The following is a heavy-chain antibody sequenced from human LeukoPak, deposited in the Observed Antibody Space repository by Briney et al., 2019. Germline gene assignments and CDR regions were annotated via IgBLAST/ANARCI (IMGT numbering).Heavy chain of an antibody. CDR1: GGTFNNSA. D-gene: IGHD3-22*01. Sequence: SVKVSCKTSGGTFNNSAISWVRQAPGQGLEWMGGIIPIFGTANYAQKFQGRVTITADESTSTAYMELSSLRSEDTAVYYCAKKWLEDAFDIWGQGTMVTVSS. V-gene: IGHV1-69*01. CDR2: IIPIFGTA. J-gene: IGHJ3*02. CDR3: AKKWLEDAFDI.